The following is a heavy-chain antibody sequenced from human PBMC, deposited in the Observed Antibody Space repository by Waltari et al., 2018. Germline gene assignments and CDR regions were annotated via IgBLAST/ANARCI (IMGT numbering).Heavy chain of an antibody. D-gene: IGHD2-2*01. CDR2: INHSGRT. CDR1: GGSFSGYY. CDR3: ARGGSKYQLSQTRGIDY. Sequence: QVQLQQWGAGLLKPSETLSLTCAVYGGSFSGYYWSWIRQPPGKGLEWIGEINHSGRTNYNPSLKSRVTISVDTSKNQFSLKLSSVTAADTAVYYCARGGSKYQLSQTRGIDYWGQGTLVTVSS. J-gene: IGHJ4*02. V-gene: IGHV4-34*01.